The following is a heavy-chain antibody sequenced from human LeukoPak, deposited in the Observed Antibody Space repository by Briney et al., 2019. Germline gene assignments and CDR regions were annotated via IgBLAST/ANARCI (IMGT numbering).Heavy chain of an antibody. Sequence: ASVKVSCKASGYTFTGYYMHWVRQAPGQGLEWMGWINPNSGGTNYAQKFQGRVTMTRDTSISTAYMELSRLRSDDTAVYYCARDRGTGYYYYMDVWGKGTTVTVSS. J-gene: IGHJ6*03. CDR2: INPNSGGT. CDR3: ARDRGTGYYYYMDV. V-gene: IGHV1-2*02. CDR1: GYTFTGYY. D-gene: IGHD3-10*01.